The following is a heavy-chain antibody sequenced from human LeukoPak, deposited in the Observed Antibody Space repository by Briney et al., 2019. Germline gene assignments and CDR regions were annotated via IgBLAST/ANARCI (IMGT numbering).Heavy chain of an antibody. CDR1: GASISSYY. Sequence: SETLSLTCTVSGASISSYYWTWIRQPAGKGLEWIGRMYNSDSPNYNPSLKSRVTMSVDTSKNQVSLRLTSVTAADTAVYYCARTITGAFDIWGQGTMVTVSS. J-gene: IGHJ3*02. V-gene: IGHV4-4*07. D-gene: IGHD3-9*01. CDR2: MYNSDSP. CDR3: ARTITGAFDI.